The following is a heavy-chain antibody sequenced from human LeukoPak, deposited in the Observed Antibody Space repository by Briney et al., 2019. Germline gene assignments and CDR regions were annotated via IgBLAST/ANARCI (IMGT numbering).Heavy chain of an antibody. CDR2: IYHSVNT. Sequence: PSETLSLTCTVSGDSISNGDYDWTWIRQPPGKGLEWIGYIYHSVNTYYNPSLQSRVTISEATSKSQFSLKLKSVTPADTAVYYCARGRSEVGTHSSLNWFDPWGQGVLVTVSS. CDR3: ARGRSEVGTHSSLNWFDP. V-gene: IGHV4-30-4*01. CDR1: GDSISNGDYD. D-gene: IGHD6-19*01. J-gene: IGHJ5*02.